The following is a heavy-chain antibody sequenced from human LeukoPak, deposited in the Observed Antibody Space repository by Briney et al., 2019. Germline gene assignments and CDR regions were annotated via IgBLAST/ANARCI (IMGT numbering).Heavy chain of an antibody. V-gene: IGHV4-39*01. CDR3: ARGFYDILTGHPKNFDY. Sequence: SETLSLTCSVSGGSISSSSDNYWGWIRQSPGKGLEWIGRIYYSGTTYYNPSLKGRVTISVDTSKNQFSLKLTSVTAADTAVYYCARGFYDILTGHPKNFDYWGQGTLVTVSS. J-gene: IGHJ4*02. CDR2: IYYSGTT. CDR1: GGSISSSSDNY. D-gene: IGHD3-9*01.